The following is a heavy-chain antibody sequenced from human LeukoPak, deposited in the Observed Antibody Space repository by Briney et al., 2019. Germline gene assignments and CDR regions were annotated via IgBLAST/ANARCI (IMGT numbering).Heavy chain of an antibody. J-gene: IGHJ3*02. Sequence: SETLSLTCTVSGGSISSSSYYWSWIRQPPGKGLEWIGYIYYSGSTNYNPSLKSRVTISVDTSKNQFSLKLSSVTAADTAVYYCARELSYSSSWYEDDAFDIWGQGTMVTVSS. CDR2: IYYSGST. V-gene: IGHV4-61*01. CDR1: GGSISSSSYY. CDR3: ARELSYSSSWYEDDAFDI. D-gene: IGHD6-13*01.